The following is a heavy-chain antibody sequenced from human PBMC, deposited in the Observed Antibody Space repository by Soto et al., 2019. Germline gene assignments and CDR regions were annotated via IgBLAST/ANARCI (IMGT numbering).Heavy chain of an antibody. CDR3: AFNSGSGSDYFDY. CDR1: GFTFSSYA. J-gene: IGHJ4*02. CDR2: ISGGGETT. D-gene: IGHD3-10*01. V-gene: IGHV3-23*01. Sequence: EVQLLESGGGLVQPGGSLRLSCAASGFTFSSYAMWGVRQAPGKGLECVSAISGGGETTYYADSMRGRFTISRDNSKETLYLQMNSVRYEDTAVYYCAFNSGSGSDYFDYWGQGTMVTVSS.